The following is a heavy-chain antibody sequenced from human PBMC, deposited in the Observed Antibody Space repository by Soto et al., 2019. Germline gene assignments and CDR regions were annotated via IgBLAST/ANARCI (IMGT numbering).Heavy chain of an antibody. J-gene: IGHJ4*02. CDR2: ISAYNGNT. V-gene: IGHV1-18*01. Sequence: ASVKVSCTASGYTFTSYGISWVRQAPGQGLEWMGWISAYNGNTNYAQKLQGRVTISMDPSKNQFSLRLRSVTAADTAVYYCARIPYSSASFDYWGQGNLVTVSS. CDR1: GYTFTSYG. CDR3: ARIPYSSASFDY. D-gene: IGHD6-19*01.